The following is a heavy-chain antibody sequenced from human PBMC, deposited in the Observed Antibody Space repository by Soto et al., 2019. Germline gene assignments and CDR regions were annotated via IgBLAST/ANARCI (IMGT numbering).Heavy chain of an antibody. J-gene: IGHJ4*02. CDR1: GFTISSCA. CDR2: ITTSGANT. V-gene: IGHV3-23*01. Sequence: EVQLLESGGGLVQPGGSLRLSCAASGFTISSCAMSWVRQAPGKGLEWVSVITTSGANTYYADSVKGRFTISRDNSRNTLYLQMNTLRAEDTAVYHCANRGKYYFDHWGQGTLVTVSS. CDR3: ANRGKYYFDH.